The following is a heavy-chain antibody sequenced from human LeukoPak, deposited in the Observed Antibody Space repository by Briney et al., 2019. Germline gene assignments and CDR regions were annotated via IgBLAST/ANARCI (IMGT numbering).Heavy chain of an antibody. V-gene: IGHV3-30*02. D-gene: IGHD3-10*01. CDR2: IRYDGSNK. Sequence: PGGSLRLSCAASGFTFSSYGMHWVRQAPGKGLEWVAFIRYDGSNKYYADSVKGRFTISRDNAKNSLYLQMNSLRAEDTAVYYCARDYGDYWGQGTLVTVSS. CDR1: GFTFSSYG. J-gene: IGHJ4*02. CDR3: ARDYGDY.